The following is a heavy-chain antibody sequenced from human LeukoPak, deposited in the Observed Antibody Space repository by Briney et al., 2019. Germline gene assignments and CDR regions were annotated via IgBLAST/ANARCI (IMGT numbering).Heavy chain of an antibody. CDR3: ARDLHRGYSYGE. Sequence: SETLSLTCTVSGGSISSYYWSWIRQPPGKGLEWIGYIYYSGSTNYNPSLKSRVTISVDTSKNQFSLKLSSVTAADTAVYYCARDLHRGYSYGEWGQGTLVTVSS. CDR2: IYYSGST. CDR1: GGSISSYY. D-gene: IGHD5-18*01. V-gene: IGHV4-59*01. J-gene: IGHJ4*02.